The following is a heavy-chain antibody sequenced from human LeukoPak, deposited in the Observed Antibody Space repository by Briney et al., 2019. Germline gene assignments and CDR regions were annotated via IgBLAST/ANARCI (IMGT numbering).Heavy chain of an antibody. CDR1: GYTFTSYD. CDR2: MNPNSGNT. J-gene: IGHJ4*02. D-gene: IGHD2-2*01. V-gene: IGHV1-8*03. CDR3: ARGRRTRYCSSTSCYYFDY. Sequence: ASVKVSXKASGYTFTSYDINWVRQAPGQGLEWMRCMNPNSGNTGYAQKFQGRVTITRNTSISTAYMELSSLRSEDTAVYYCARGRRTRYCSSTSCYYFDYWGQGTLVTVSS.